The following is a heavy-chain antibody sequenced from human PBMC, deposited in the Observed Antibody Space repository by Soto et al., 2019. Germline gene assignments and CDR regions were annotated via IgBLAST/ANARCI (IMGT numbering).Heavy chain of an antibody. V-gene: IGHV1-46*01. J-gene: IGHJ4*02. CDR2: IHPGGGGT. Sequence: QVQLVQSGAEVKRPGASVKVSCKATGYRFTSYDIHWVRQAPGQGLEWMGIIHPGGGGTTYAQEFEGRVFMTRDTSTGTVYMELDRLRSEDTAVYYCAREGRDGYTFGGGNDYWGQGTLGTVPS. CDR1: GYRFTSYD. D-gene: IGHD5-12*01. CDR3: AREGRDGYTFGGGNDY.